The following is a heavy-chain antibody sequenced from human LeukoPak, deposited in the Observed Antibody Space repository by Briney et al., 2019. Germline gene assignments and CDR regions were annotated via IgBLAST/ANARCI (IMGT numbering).Heavy chain of an antibody. V-gene: IGHV4-39*07. Sequence: SETLSLTCTVSGGSISSSSYYWGWIRQPPGKGLEWIGEINHSGSTNYNPSLKSRVTISVDTSKNQFSLKLSSVTAADTAVYYCARAGIVGAIEQYYFDYWGQGTLVTVSS. CDR3: ARAGIVGAIEQYYFDY. CDR2: INHSGST. J-gene: IGHJ4*02. CDR1: GGSISSSSYY. D-gene: IGHD1-26*01.